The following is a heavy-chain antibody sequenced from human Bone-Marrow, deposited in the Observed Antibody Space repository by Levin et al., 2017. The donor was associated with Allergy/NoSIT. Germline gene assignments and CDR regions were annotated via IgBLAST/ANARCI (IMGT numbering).Heavy chain of an antibody. CDR1: GGSVSSDDYY. J-gene: IGHJ4*02. CDR3: ARYPYCGFDY. CDR2: IYYNGNT. D-gene: IGHD1-26*01. Sequence: SETLSLTCIVSGGSVSSDDYYWSWIRQPPGKGLEWIGNIYYNGNTNYNPSLKTRVTISIDTAKNQFSLKLTSVTVADTAVYYCARYPYCGFDYWGQGTLVTVSS. V-gene: IGHV4-30-4*01.